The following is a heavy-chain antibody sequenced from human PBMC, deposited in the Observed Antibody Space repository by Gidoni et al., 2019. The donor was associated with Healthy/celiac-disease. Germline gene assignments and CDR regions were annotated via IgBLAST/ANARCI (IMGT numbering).Heavy chain of an antibody. CDR3: AKDVRVLWFGEFHN. CDR2: ISGSGGST. D-gene: IGHD3-10*01. J-gene: IGHJ4*02. Sequence: EVQLLESGGGLVQPGVSLRLSCAASGFTFSSYAMSWVRPAPGKGLEWVSAISGSGGSTYYADSVKGRFTISRDNSKNTLYLQMNSLRAEDTAVYYCAKDVRVLWFGEFHNWGQGTLVTVSS. CDR1: GFTFSSYA. V-gene: IGHV3-23*01.